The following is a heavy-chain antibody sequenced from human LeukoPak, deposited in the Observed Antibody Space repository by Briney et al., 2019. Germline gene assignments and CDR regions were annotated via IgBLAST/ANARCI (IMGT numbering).Heavy chain of an antibody. V-gene: IGHV3-21*01. CDR1: GFTFSSYS. Sequence: GGSLRRSCAASGFTFSSYSMNWVRQAPGKGLEWVSYISASSGYISYPDSVKGRFTISRDNAKNSLYLQMNSLRAEDTAVYYCARDNTATEYFQHWGQGTLVTVSS. D-gene: IGHD5-18*01. CDR2: ISASSGYI. J-gene: IGHJ1*01. CDR3: ARDNTATEYFQH.